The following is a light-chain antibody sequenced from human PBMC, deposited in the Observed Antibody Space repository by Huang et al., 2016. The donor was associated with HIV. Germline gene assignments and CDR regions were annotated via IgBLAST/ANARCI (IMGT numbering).Light chain of an antibody. J-gene: IGKJ4*01. CDR1: QTIDYY. V-gene: IGKV1-39*01. CDR3: QQSSSSPLT. CDR2: AAS. Sequence: DIQMTQSPSSMSASVGDRVTITCRASQTIDYYLNWYQQKPGKAPKLLIYAASSLQSGDPSRFSGSGSETDFILTISDLQLEDIATYYCQQSSSSPLTFGGGTKVEIK.